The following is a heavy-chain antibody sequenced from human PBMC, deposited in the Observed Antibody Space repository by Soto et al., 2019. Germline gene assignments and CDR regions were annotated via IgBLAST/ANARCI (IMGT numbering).Heavy chain of an antibody. CDR2: IYYSGST. CDR3: ARGPNEYYYDRHLDY. V-gene: IGHV4-31*03. J-gene: IGHJ4*02. D-gene: IGHD3-22*01. CDR1: GGSISSGGYY. Sequence: LSLTCTVSGGSISSGGYYWSWIRQHPGKGLEWIGYIYYSGSTYYNPSLKSRVTISVDTSKNQFSLKLSSVTAADTAVYYCARGPNEYYYDRHLDYWGQGTLVTVSS.